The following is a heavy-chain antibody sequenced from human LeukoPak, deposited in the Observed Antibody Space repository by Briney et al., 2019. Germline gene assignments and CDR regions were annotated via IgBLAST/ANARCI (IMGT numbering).Heavy chain of an antibody. CDR3: ARLSSSSDY. CDR2: IYYSGST. V-gene: IGHV4-59*01. J-gene: IGHJ4*02. Sequence: SETLSLTCTVSGGSISSYYWSWIRQPPGKGLEWIGHIYYSGSTNYNPSPKSRVTISVDTSKNQFSPKLSSVTAADTAVYYCARLSSSSDYWGQGTLVTVSS. CDR1: GGSISSYY. D-gene: IGHD6-13*01.